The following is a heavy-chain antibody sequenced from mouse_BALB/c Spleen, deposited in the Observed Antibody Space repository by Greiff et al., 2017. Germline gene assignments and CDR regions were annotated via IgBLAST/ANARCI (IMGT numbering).Heavy chain of an antibody. CDR1: GYTFTSYY. CDR2: IDPGNGDT. CDR3: AGWGKGAWFAY. V-gene: IGHV1-12*01. Sequence: QVQLQQPGAELVKPGASVKMSCKASGYTFTSYYMHWVKQTPGQGLEWIGAIDPGNGDTYYNQKFKGKATLTADKSSSTAYMQLSSLTSADSAVYYCAGWGKGAWFAYWGQGTLVTVS. J-gene: IGHJ3*01. D-gene: IGHD2-1*01.